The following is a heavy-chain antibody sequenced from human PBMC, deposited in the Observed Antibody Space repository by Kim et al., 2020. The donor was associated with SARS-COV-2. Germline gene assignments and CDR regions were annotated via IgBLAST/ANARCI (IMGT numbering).Heavy chain of an antibody. Sequence: YAGSVNGRLHISRDNSKNTLYLQMTSLRAEDTAVYYCAKGSGSYISGNDYWGQGTLVTVSS. D-gene: IGHD1-26*01. J-gene: IGHJ4*02. V-gene: IGHV3-23*01. CDR3: AKGSGSYISGNDY.